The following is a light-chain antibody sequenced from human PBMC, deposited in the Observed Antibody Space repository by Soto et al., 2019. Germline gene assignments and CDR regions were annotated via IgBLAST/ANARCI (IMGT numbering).Light chain of an antibody. Sequence: EIVLTQSPGTLSLSLGERATLSCRASQSVSSGYLAWYQRRPGQAPRLLIYLASTRATGIPDRFSGSGSGTDFTLTISRLEPEDFAVYYCQQYGSSVRTFGQGTKVDIK. V-gene: IGKV3-20*01. CDR1: QSVSSGY. CDR3: QQYGSSVRT. CDR2: LAS. J-gene: IGKJ1*01.